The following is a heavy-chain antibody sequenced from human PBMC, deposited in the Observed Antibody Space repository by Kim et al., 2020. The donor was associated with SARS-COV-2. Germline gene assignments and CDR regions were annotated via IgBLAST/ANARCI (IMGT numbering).Heavy chain of an antibody. Sequence: GGSLRLSCAASGFRFGAYTLHWVRQAPGKGLEWVSLITGGAGSIFYADSVRGRFTISRDNSKNFLYLQMSSLTLEDTAFYYCAKDPSELHKNRFFDYWG. D-gene: IGHD3-10*01. CDR3: AKDPSELHKNRFFDY. CDR2: ITGGAGSI. J-gene: IGHJ4*03. V-gene: IGHV3-43*01. CDR1: GFRFGAYT.